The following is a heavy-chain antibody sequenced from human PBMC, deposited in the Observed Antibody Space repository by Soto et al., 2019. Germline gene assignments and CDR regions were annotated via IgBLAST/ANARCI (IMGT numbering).Heavy chain of an antibody. D-gene: IGHD2-8*01. J-gene: IGHJ6*03. V-gene: IGHV1-46*03. CDR1: GYTFTSYY. CDR2: INPSGGST. Sequence: ASVKVSCKASGYTFTSYYMHWVRQAPGQGLEWMGIINPSGGSTSYAQKFQGRVTMTRDTSTSTVYMELSSLRSEDTAVYYCARVHTPDCTNGVSPQGESDYYYYMDVWGKGTTVTVSS. CDR3: ARVHTPDCTNGVSPQGESDYYYYMDV.